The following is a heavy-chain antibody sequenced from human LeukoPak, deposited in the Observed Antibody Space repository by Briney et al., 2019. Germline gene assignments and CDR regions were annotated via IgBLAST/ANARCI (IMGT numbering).Heavy chain of an antibody. CDR1: GFTVSSNY. Sequence: GGSLRLSCAASGFTVSSNYMSWVRQAPGKGLEWVSVIYSGGSTYYADSVKGRFTISRDNSKNTLFLQMNSLRAEDTALYYCARVEYQLLYDAFDIWGQGTMVTVSS. V-gene: IGHV3-53*01. J-gene: IGHJ3*02. CDR2: IYSGGST. D-gene: IGHD2-2*01. CDR3: ARVEYQLLYDAFDI.